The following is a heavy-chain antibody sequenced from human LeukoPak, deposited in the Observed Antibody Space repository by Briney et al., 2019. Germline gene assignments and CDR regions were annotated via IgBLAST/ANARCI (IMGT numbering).Heavy chain of an antibody. J-gene: IGHJ6*02. Sequence: SQTLSLTCTVSGGSISSGGYYWGWIRQHPGKGLEWIGHIYYSGSTYYNPSLKSRVTISVDTSKNQFSLKLSSVTAADTAVYYCARASDGLYYYYYGMDVWGQGTTVTVSS. CDR1: GGSISSGGYY. CDR3: ARASDGLYYYYYGMDV. CDR2: IYYSGST. D-gene: IGHD2-2*01. V-gene: IGHV4-31*02.